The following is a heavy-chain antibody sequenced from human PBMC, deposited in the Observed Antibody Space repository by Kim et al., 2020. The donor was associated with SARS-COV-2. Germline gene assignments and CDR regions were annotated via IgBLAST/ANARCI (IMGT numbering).Heavy chain of an antibody. Sequence: GGSLRLSCAASGFTFSSYAMHWVRQAPGKGLEWVAVISYDGSNKYYADSVKGRFTISRDNSKNTLYLQMNSLRAEDTAVYYCARERGSPNWFDPWGQGTL. J-gene: IGHJ5*02. CDR3: ARERGSPNWFDP. CDR1: GFTFSSYA. V-gene: IGHV3-30*04. CDR2: ISYDGSNK. D-gene: IGHD1-26*01.